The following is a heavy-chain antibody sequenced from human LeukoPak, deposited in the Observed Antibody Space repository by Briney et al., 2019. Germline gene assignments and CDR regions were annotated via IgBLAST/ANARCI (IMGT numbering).Heavy chain of an antibody. CDR1: GFTVSSFY. CDR3: VRVHGGGY. Sequence: GGSLRLSCAASGFTVSSFYMSWVRQAPGKGLEWVSTLHRDGSVRYADSVNGRFTISRDDSKNTLSLQMSSLRDEDTAVYYCVRVHGGGYWGQGTLVTVSS. D-gene: IGHD3-16*01. CDR2: LHRDGSV. J-gene: IGHJ4*02. V-gene: IGHV3-53*01.